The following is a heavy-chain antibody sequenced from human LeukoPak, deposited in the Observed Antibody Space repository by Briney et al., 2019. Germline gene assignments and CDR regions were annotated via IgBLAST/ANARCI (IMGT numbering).Heavy chain of an antibody. CDR1: GFTFSTYG. V-gene: IGHV3-33*01. J-gene: IGHJ4*02. Sequence: PGGSLRLSCAASGFTFSTYGMHWVRQAPGKGLEWVAVIWYDGSNKYYADSVKGRFTISRDNSKNTLFLQMNSLGAEDTAVYYWARVWCSSTSCSSAADYWGQGTLVTVSS. D-gene: IGHD2-2*01. CDR2: IWYDGSNK. CDR3: ARVWCSSTSCSSAADY.